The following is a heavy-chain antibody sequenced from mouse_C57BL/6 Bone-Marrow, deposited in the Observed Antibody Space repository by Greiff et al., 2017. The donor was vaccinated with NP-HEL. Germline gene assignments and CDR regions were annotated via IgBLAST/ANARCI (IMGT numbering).Heavy chain of an antibody. J-gene: IGHJ3*01. Sequence: VQLQQSGAELARPGASVKLSCKASGYTFTSYGISWVKQRTGQGLEWIGEIYPRSGNTYYNEKFKGKATLTADKSSSTAYMELRSRTSEDSAVYFCARTGNYDGFAYWGQGTLVTVSA. CDR2: IYPRSGNT. CDR1: GYTFTSYG. V-gene: IGHV1-81*01. D-gene: IGHD2-4*01. CDR3: ARTGNYDGFAY.